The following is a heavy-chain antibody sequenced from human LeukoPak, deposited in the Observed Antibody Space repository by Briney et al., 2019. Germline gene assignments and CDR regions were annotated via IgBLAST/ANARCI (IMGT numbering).Heavy chain of an antibody. Sequence: GGSLRLSCAASGFTFSSYALSWVRQAPGNGLEWVSGITDSGTGTYYADSVKGRFTISRDNSKNTVYLQMSSLRAEDTAVYYCARTGYNYGTHLNYWGQGTLVTVSS. CDR3: ARTGYNYGTHLNY. V-gene: IGHV3-23*01. CDR2: ITDSGTGT. J-gene: IGHJ4*02. D-gene: IGHD5-18*01. CDR1: GFTFSSYA.